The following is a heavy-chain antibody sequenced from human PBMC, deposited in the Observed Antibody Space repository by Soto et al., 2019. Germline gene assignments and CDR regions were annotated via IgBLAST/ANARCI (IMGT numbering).Heavy chain of an antibody. CDR1: GASISVHSYY. D-gene: IGHD1-20*01. CDR2: SYYSGTT. CDR3: TRRYNWNENYFDP. Sequence: SETLSLTCTVSGASISVHSYYWTWIRQPPGKGLEWIGSSYYSGTTYFNPSLKSRATISVDTSKNQFSLRLTSVTAADTAIYYCTRRYNWNENYFDPWGTGALVTVSS. V-gene: IGHV4-39*01. J-gene: IGHJ5*02.